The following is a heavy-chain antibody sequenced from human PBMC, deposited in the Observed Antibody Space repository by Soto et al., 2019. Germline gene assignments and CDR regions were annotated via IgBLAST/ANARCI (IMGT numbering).Heavy chain of an antibody. D-gene: IGHD2-2*02. CDR3: AIGVHQLLYRWYFDL. CDR1: GYTFTSYG. Sequence: QVQLVQSGAEVKKPGASVKVSCKASGYTFTSYGISWVRQAPGQGLEWMGWISAYNGSTNYAQKLQGRVTMTTDTPTSTAYMELRSLRSDDTAVYYCAIGVHQLLYRWYFDLWGRGTLVTVSS. CDR2: ISAYNGST. V-gene: IGHV1-18*01. J-gene: IGHJ2*01.